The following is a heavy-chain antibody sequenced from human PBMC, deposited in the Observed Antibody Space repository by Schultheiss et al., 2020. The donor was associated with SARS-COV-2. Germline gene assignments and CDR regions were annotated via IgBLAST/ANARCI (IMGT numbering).Heavy chain of an antibody. CDR1: GFTLSSYA. Sequence: GGSLRLSCAASGFTLSSYAMSWVRQAPGKGLEWVSAISGSGGSTYYADSVKGRFTISRDNAKNSLYLQMNSLRAEDTAVYYCARGGRTYFPPEVNWFDPWGKGTLVTVSS. D-gene: IGHD1-26*01. CDR2: ISGSGGST. CDR3: ARGGRTYFPPEVNWFDP. V-gene: IGHV3-23*01. J-gene: IGHJ5*02.